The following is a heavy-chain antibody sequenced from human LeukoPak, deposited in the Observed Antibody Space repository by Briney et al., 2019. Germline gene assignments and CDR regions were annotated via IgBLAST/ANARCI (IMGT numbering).Heavy chain of an antibody. Sequence: SGGSLRLSCAASGFTFSDHYMDWVRQAPGKGLEWVGRTRNKANSYTTEYAASVKGRFTISRDDSKNSLYLQMNSLKTEDTAVYYCAREGYCSSTSCLGDAFDIWGQGTMVTVSS. D-gene: IGHD2-2*01. J-gene: IGHJ3*02. CDR3: AREGYCSSTSCLGDAFDI. V-gene: IGHV3-72*01. CDR1: GFTFSDHY. CDR2: TRNKANSYTT.